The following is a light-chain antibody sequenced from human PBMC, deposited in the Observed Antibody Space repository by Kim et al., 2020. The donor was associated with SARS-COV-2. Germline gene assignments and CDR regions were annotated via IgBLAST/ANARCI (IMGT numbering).Light chain of an antibody. J-gene: IGKJ2*02. V-gene: IGKV3-20*01. CDR1: QSLSSSY. CDR2: GAS. Sequence: EIVLTQSPGTLSLSPGERATLSCRASQSLSSSYLAWYQQKPGQAPRLLIYGASSRATGIPDRFSGSGSGTDFTLTISRLEPEDFAVYYCQQYVGSPCTFGQGTKLEI. CDR3: QQYVGSPCT.